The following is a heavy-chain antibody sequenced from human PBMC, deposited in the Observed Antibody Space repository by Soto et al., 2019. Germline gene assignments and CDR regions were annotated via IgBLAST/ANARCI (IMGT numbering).Heavy chain of an antibody. CDR3: AKVPPTVTTIGYYYYYMDV. V-gene: IGHV3-23*01. CDR1: GFTFSSYA. J-gene: IGHJ6*03. CDR2: ISGSGGST. Sequence: GGSLRLSCAASGFTFSSYAMSWVRQAPGKGLEWVSAISGSGGSTYYADSVKGRFTISRDNSKNTLYPQMNSLRAEDTAVYYCAKVPPTVTTIGYYYYYMDVWGKGTTVTVSS. D-gene: IGHD4-4*01.